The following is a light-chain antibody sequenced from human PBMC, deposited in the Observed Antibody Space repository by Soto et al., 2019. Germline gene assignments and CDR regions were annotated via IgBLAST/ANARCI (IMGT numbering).Light chain of an antibody. Sequence: QTVVTQPASVSGSPGQSITISCTGTSSDVGGYNYVSWYQQHPGKAPKLMIYDVSNRPSGVSNRFSGSKSGNTASLTISGLQAEDEADYYCSSYTSSSTLVVFVGGTKLTVL. CDR2: DVS. J-gene: IGLJ2*01. CDR1: SSDVGGYNY. V-gene: IGLV2-14*01. CDR3: SSYTSSSTLVV.